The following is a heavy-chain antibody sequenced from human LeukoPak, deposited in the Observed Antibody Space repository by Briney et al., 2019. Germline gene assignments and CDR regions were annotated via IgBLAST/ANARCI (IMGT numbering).Heavy chain of an antibody. D-gene: IGHD3-10*01. J-gene: IGHJ4*02. V-gene: IGHV3-7*01. CDR1: GFPFTNYW. Sequence: QPGGSLPLSCAASGFPFTNYWMAWARPAPAKGLDWVANRKQDGSKKYDVDSVKRRFTISRDSAKISLFLEMNSLRAEDTAVYYCARPVWFGELGDYFGYWGGGTLVSDSS. CDR3: ARPVWFGELGDYFGY. CDR2: RKQDGSKK.